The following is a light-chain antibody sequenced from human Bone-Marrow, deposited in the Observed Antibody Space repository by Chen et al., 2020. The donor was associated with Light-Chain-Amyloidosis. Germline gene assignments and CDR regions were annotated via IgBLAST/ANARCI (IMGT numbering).Light chain of an antibody. V-gene: IGLV3-25*03. Sequence: SYELTHPPSVSVSPGQTARIPCSGDDLPTKYAYWYQQKPGQAPVLVIHRDTERPSGISERLSGSSSGTTATLTISGVQAEDEADYHCQSADSSGTYEVIFGGGTKLTVL. CDR1: DLPTKY. J-gene: IGLJ2*01. CDR3: QSADSSGTYEVI. CDR2: RDT.